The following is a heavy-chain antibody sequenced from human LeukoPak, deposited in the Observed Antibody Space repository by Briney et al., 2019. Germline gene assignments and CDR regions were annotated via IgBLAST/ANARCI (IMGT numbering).Heavy chain of an antibody. D-gene: IGHD5-12*01. Sequence: GGSLRLSCTASGFTFGDYAMSWVRQAPGKGLEWVGFIRSKSYGGTTEYAASVKGRFTISRDDSKSIAYLQMNSLKTEETAVYYCTSPGGYDFVIDYWGQGTLVTVSS. V-gene: IGHV3-49*04. CDR3: TSPGGYDFVIDY. CDR2: IRSKSYGGTT. CDR1: GFTFGDYA. J-gene: IGHJ4*02.